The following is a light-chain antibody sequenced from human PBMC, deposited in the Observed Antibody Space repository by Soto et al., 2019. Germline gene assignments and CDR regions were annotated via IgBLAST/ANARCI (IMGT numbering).Light chain of an antibody. CDR2: AAS. V-gene: IGKV1-39*01. CDR3: QQSYSTPWT. Sequence: DIQMTQSPSSLSASVGDRVTITCRASQSISSYLNWYQQKPGRAPKLLISAASSLQSGVPSRFSGSGSGTDFTLTISSLQPEDFATHYCQQSYSTPWTFGQGTKVDIK. CDR1: QSISSY. J-gene: IGKJ1*01.